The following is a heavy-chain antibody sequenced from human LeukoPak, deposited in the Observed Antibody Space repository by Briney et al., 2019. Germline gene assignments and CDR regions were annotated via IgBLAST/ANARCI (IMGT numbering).Heavy chain of an antibody. D-gene: IGHD2-21*02. J-gene: IGHJ3*02. Sequence: GESLKISCKGSGYSFTSYWIGWVRQMPGKGLEWMGIIYPGDSDTRYSPSSHAQVPISVDKSISTAYLQWSSLKASDTAMYYCASLYCCGDFFSDACDIWGQGTMVTVST. CDR2: IYPGDSDT. V-gene: IGHV5-51*01. CDR3: ASLYCCGDFFSDACDI. CDR1: GYSFTSYW.